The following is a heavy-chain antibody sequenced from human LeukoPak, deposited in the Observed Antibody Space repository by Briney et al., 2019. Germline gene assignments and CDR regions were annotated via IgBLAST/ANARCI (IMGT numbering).Heavy chain of an antibody. CDR3: ARGHRGIVVVPAAIRWDGYFDY. V-gene: IGHV3-7*01. J-gene: IGHJ4*02. Sequence: PWGSLRLSCAASGFTFSSYWMSWVRQAPGKGLEWVANIKQDGSEKYYVDSVKGRFTISRDNAKNSLYLQMNSLRAEDTAVYYCARGHRGIVVVPAAIRWDGYFDYWGQGTLVTVSS. D-gene: IGHD2-2*01. CDR1: GFTFSSYW. CDR2: IKQDGSEK.